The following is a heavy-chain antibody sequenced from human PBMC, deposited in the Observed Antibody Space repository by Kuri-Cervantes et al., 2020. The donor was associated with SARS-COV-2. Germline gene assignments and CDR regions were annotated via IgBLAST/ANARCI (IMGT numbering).Heavy chain of an antibody. CDR2: VKTNSGNT. Sequence: ASVLNTCKAPETTFPNYDINWVRQATGQGLEWMGMVKTNSGNTLYAQIFQGRVTMTRDTPTSTVYMELSSLTSEDTAIYYCYCAPKEGFDSWGQGTLVTVSS. J-gene: IGHJ4*02. CDR3: YCAPKEGFDS. V-gene: IGHV1-8*01. CDR1: ETTFPNYD. D-gene: IGHD2-21*01.